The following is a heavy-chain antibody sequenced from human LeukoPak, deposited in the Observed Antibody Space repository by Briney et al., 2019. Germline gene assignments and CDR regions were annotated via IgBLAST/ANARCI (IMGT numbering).Heavy chain of an antibody. CDR3: AALYYSGSGSDY. V-gene: IGHV1-18*01. J-gene: IGHJ4*02. CDR2: ISAFNGNT. Sequence: ASVKVSFKASGYTFASRSISWVRQAPGQGLEWMGWISAFNGNTNYAQNLQGRVTMTTDTSTSTAYMELRSLRYDDTAVYYCAALYYSGSGSDYWGQGTLATVSS. D-gene: IGHD3-10*01. CDR1: GYTFASRS.